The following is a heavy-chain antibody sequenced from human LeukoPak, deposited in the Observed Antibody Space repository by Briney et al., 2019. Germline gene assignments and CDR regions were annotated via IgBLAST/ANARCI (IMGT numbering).Heavy chain of an antibody. CDR2: INPNSGGT. V-gene: IGHV1-2*02. CDR1: GYTFTGYY. D-gene: IGHD4-11*01. CDR3: AREMGTTVTPFDY. Sequence: GASVKVSCKASGYTFTGYYMHWVRQAPGQGLEWMGWINPNSGGTNYAQKFQGRVTMTRDTSISTAYMELSRLRSDDTAVYYCAREMGTTVTPFDYWGQGTLVTVSS. J-gene: IGHJ4*02.